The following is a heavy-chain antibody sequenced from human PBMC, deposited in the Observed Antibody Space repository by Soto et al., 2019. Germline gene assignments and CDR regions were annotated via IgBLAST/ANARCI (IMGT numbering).Heavy chain of an antibody. CDR2: INHSGST. J-gene: IGHJ4*02. CDR1: GGSFSGYY. V-gene: IGHV4-34*01. CDR3: ASGWGRIFDY. D-gene: IGHD7-27*01. Sequence: QVQLQQWGAGLLKPSETLSLTCAFYGGSFSGYYWSWIRQPPGKGLEWIGEINHSGSTNYNPSPKSRVTISVYTSKNQFSLKLSSVTAAATAVYYCASGWGRIFDYWGQGALVTVSS.